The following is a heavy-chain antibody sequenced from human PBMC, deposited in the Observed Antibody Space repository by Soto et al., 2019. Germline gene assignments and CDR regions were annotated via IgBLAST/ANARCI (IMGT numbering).Heavy chain of an antibody. CDR2: ISSSGSTI. J-gene: IGHJ4*02. V-gene: IGHV3-48*03. Sequence: GSLRLSGAASGFSLSSYEMTWVRQAPGKGLEWVSYISSSGSTIYYADSVKGRFTISRDSAKNSLYLQMNSLRAEDTAVYYCARDAQGHFDYWGQGTLVTVSS. CDR1: GFSLSSYE. CDR3: ARDAQGHFDY.